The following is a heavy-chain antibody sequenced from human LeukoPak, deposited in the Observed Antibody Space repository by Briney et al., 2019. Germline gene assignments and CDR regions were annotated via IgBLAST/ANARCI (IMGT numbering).Heavy chain of an antibody. CDR3: ARGRCSGGSCYLGYFQH. V-gene: IGHV4-34*01. CDR2: INHSGST. J-gene: IGHJ1*01. D-gene: IGHD2-15*01. Sequence: SETLSLTCAVYGGSFSGYYWSWIRQPPGKGLEWIGEINHSGSTNYNPSLKSRVTISVDTSKNQFSLKLSSVTAAGTAVYYCARGRCSGGSCYLGYFQHWGQGTLVTVSS. CDR1: GGSFSGYY.